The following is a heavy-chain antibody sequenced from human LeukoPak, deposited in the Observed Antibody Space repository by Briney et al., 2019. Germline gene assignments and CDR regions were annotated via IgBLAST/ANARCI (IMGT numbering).Heavy chain of an antibody. V-gene: IGHV3-20*04. CDR2: INWNGGST. Sequence: GGSLRLSCAASGLSFDDYGMSWVRQAPGKGLEWVSGINWNGGSTLYADSVRGRFTISRDNAKNSLYLQMKSLRAEDTALYYCARLGDGYTMFDYWGQGTLVTVSS. CDR1: GLSFDDYG. D-gene: IGHD5-24*01. J-gene: IGHJ4*02. CDR3: ARLGDGYTMFDY.